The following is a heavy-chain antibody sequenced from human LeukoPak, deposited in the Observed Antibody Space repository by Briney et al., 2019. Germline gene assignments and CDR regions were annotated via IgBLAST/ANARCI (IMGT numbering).Heavy chain of an antibody. CDR2: IGGSGGDT. V-gene: IGHV3-23*01. Sequence: GGSLRLSCAASGFTFSSYTMSWVRQAPGKGLEWVSAIGGSGGDTYYADSVKGRFTISRDNSKNTLYLQMNSLRAEDTAVYYCASYPATGAYFDYWGQGTLVAVSS. CDR1: GFTFSSYT. J-gene: IGHJ4*02. D-gene: IGHD6-25*01. CDR3: ASYPATGAYFDY.